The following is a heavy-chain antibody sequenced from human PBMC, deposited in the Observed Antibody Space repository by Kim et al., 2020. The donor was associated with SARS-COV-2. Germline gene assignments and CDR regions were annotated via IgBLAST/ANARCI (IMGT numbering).Heavy chain of an antibody. CDR3: AKGVLVPDF. CDR2: ISGGGGRT. V-gene: IGHV3-23*01. CDR1: GFTFNMYA. J-gene: IGHJ4*02. Sequence: GGSLRLSCEASGFTFNMYAMNWVRQAPGKGLEWVSTISGGGGRTYYADSVQGRFTISRDNSKNTLFLQMNSLRAEDTAMYYCAKGVLVPDFWGQGTLVTVSS. D-gene: IGHD2-8*02.